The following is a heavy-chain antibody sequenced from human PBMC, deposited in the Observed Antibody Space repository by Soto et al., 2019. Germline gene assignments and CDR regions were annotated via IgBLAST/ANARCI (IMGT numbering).Heavy chain of an antibody. V-gene: IGHV4-59*01. D-gene: IGHD2-21*02. CDR3: ARTRLRDPRFDP. Sequence: PSETLSLTCTVSGGSISSYYWSWIRQPPGKGLEWIGYIYYSGSTNYNPSLKSRVTISVDTSKNQFSLKLSSVTAAYTAVYYCARTRLRDPRFDPWGQGTLVTVSS. CDR1: GGSISSYY. J-gene: IGHJ5*02. CDR2: IYYSGST.